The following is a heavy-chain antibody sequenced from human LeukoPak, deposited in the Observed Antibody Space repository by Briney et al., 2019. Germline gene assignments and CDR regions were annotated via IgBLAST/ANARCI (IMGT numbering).Heavy chain of an antibody. V-gene: IGHV3-30-3*01. CDR2: ISSDGSKK. CDR1: GFTLRTCA. J-gene: IGHJ4*02. Sequence: GGSLRLSCVASGFTLRTCATHWVRQAPGKGLEWVAVISSDGSKKFYSDSVKGQFTISRDNSKNTLYLQMNSLRTEDTGVYFCVRDAGGYWGQGTLVTVSS. CDR3: VRDAGGY. D-gene: IGHD1-14*01.